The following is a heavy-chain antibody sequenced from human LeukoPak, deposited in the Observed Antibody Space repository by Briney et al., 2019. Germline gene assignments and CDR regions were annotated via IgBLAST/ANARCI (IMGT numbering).Heavy chain of an antibody. J-gene: IGHJ6*03. Sequence: PGGSLRLSCAASVFTFSSYWMSWVRQAPGKGLEWVSGINWNGGSTGYADSVKGRFTISRDNAKNSLYLQMNSLRAEDTALYYCARRRRITLFGVYYYYMDVRGKGTTVTVSS. CDR2: INWNGGST. CDR3: ARRRRITLFGVYYYYMDV. D-gene: IGHD3-3*01. CDR1: VFTFSSYW. V-gene: IGHV3-20*04.